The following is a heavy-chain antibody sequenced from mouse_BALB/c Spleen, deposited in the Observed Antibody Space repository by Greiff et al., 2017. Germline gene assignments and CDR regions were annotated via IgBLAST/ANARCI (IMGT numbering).Heavy chain of an antibody. CDR2: IWGDGST. D-gene: IGHD3-2*02. CDR1: GFSLTGYG. CDR3: ARDRGGYGFAY. J-gene: IGHJ3*01. Sequence: VKVVESGPGLVAPSQSLSITCTVSGFSLTGYGVNWVRQPPGKGLEWLGMIWGDGSTDYNSALISRLSIIKDNSKSKVFLKMNSLQTDDTARSYCARDRGGYGFAYWGQGTLVTVSA. V-gene: IGHV2-6-7*01.